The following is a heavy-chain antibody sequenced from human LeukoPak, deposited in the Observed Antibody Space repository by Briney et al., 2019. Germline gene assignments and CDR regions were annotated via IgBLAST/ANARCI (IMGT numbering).Heavy chain of an antibody. CDR1: GGSISSDY. Sequence: TSSETLSLTCTVSGGSISSDYWGWIRQPPGKGLEWIGSIYHSGTTYYNPSLKSRVTISVDTSKNQFSLKLSSVTAADTAVYYCARGNPVRFLEWLSGNWFDPWGQGTLVTVSS. CDR3: ARGNPVRFLEWLSGNWFDP. V-gene: IGHV4-39*07. CDR2: IYHSGTT. J-gene: IGHJ5*02. D-gene: IGHD3-3*01.